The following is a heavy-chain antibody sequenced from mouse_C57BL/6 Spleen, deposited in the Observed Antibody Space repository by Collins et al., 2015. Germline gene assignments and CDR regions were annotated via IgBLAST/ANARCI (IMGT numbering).Heavy chain of an antibody. CDR1: GYTFTDHT. D-gene: IGHD1-1*01. CDR3: VLYYYGGSYNY. J-gene: IGHJ2*01. CDR2: IYPRDGST. Sequence: QVQLQQSDAELVKPGASVKISCKVSGYTFTDHTIHWMKQRPEQGLEWIGYIYPRDGSTKYNEKFKGKATLTADKSSSTAYMQLNSLTSEDSAAYFCVLYYYGGSYNYWGQGTTLTVSS. V-gene: IGHV1-78*01.